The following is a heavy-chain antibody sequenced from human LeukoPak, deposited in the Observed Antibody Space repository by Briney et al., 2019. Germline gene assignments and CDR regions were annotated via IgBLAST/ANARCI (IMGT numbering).Heavy chain of an antibody. CDR1: GGSISSYY. CDR3: ARVYCSSTSCYLGLLDY. J-gene: IGHJ4*02. CDR2: IYTSGST. D-gene: IGHD2-2*01. Sequence: PSETLSLTCTVSGGSISSYYWSWIRQPAGKGLEWIGRIYTSGSTNCNPSLKSRVTMSVDTSKNQFSLKLSSVTAADTAVYYCARVYCSSTSCYLGLLDYWGQGTLVTVSS. V-gene: IGHV4-4*07.